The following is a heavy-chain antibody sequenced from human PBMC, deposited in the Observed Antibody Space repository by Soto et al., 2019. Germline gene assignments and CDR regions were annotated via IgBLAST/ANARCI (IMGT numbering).Heavy chain of an antibody. Sequence: SVKVSCKASGGTFSSYAISWVRQAPGQGLEWMGGIIPIFGTANYAQKFQGRVTITADESTSTAYMELSSLRSEDTAVYYCARDFPVVTGQRNWFDPWGQGTLVTVSS. D-gene: IGHD2-21*02. CDR2: IIPIFGTA. J-gene: IGHJ5*02. V-gene: IGHV1-69*13. CDR3: ARDFPVVTGQRNWFDP. CDR1: GGTFSSYA.